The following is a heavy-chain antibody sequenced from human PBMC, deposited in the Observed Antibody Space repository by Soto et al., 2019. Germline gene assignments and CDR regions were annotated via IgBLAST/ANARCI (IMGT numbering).Heavy chain of an antibody. Sequence: ASVKVSCKASGYTFTSYGISWVRQAPGQGLEWMGWISAYNGNTNYAQKLQGRVTMTTDTSTSTAYMELRGLRSDDTAVYYCARNVPAAILGENWFDPWGQGTLVTVSS. J-gene: IGHJ5*02. D-gene: IGHD2-2*02. CDR2: ISAYNGNT. V-gene: IGHV1-18*01. CDR1: GYTFTSYG. CDR3: ARNVPAAILGENWFDP.